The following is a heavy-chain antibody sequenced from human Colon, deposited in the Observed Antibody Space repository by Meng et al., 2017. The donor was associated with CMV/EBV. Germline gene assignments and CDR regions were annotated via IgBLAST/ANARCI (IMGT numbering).Heavy chain of an antibody. CDR3: ARRGSGTYSLGS. Sequence: GESLKISCQASGYTFSNYWIDWVRQMPGKGLEWMGIIYPGDSDTRYSPSFQGQVTISADKSINTAYLQWNTVKASDTAMYFCARRGSGTYSLGSWGQRTMVTVSS. D-gene: IGHD1-26*01. V-gene: IGHV5-51*01. CDR2: IYPGDSDT. CDR1: GYTFSNYW. J-gene: IGHJ4*02.